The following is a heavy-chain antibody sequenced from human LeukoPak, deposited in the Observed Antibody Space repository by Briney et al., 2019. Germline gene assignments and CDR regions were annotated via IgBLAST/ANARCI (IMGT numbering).Heavy chain of an antibody. Sequence: PGGSLRLSCAASGFTFSSYWMSWVRQAPGKGLEWVANIKQDGSEKYYVDSVKGRFTIPRDNAKNSLYLQMNSLRAEDTAVYYCARAEKVEYYDILTGYHYYYYYMDVWGKGTTVTVSS. CDR1: GFTFSSYW. D-gene: IGHD3-9*01. V-gene: IGHV3-7*01. CDR2: IKQDGSEK. CDR3: ARAEKVEYYDILTGYHYYYYYMDV. J-gene: IGHJ6*03.